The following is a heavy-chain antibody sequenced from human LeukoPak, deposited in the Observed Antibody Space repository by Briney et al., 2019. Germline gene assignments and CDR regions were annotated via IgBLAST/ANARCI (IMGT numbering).Heavy chain of an antibody. CDR2: IIPILGIA. D-gene: IGHD1-1*01. J-gene: IGHJ6*02. CDR1: GGTFSSYA. V-gene: IGHV1-69*04. CDR3: AKECWTYYYYYGMDV. Sequence: ASVKVSCKASGGTFSSYAISWVRQAPGQGLERMGRIIPILGIANYAQKFQGRVTITADKSTSTAYMELSSLRSEDTAVYYCAKECWTYYYYYGMDVWGQGTTVTVSS.